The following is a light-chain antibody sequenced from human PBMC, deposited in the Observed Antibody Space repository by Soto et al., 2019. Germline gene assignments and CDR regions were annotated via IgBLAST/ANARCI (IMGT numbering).Light chain of an antibody. CDR1: SSNIGTNYD. CDR2: GN. J-gene: IGLJ3*02. V-gene: IGLV1-40*01. CDR3: QTYDISLSGSWV. Sequence: QSVLTQPPSVSGAPGQRVTISCTGSSSNIGTNYDVHWYQQLPGTAPKLLVYGNNRPSGVPDRFSASKSGTSASLVITGLQAEDEADYYCQTYDISLSGSWVFSGGTEHAVL.